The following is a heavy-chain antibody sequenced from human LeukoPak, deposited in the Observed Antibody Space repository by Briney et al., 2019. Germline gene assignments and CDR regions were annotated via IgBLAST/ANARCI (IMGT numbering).Heavy chain of an antibody. Sequence: PSETLSLTCAVYGGSFSGYYWSWIRQPPGEGLEWIGEINHSGSTNYNPSLKSRVTISVDTSKNQFSLKLSSVTAADTAVYYCARGQYCSSTSCYTLRIHRNWFDPWGQGTLVTVSS. CDR2: INHSGST. V-gene: IGHV4-34*01. D-gene: IGHD2-2*02. CDR3: ARGQYCSSTSCYTLRIHRNWFDP. J-gene: IGHJ5*02. CDR1: GGSFSGYY.